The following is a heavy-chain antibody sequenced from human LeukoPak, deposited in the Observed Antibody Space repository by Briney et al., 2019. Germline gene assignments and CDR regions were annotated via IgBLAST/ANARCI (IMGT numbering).Heavy chain of an antibody. Sequence: ASVKVSCKVSGYTLTELSMHWVRQAPGKGLEWMGGFDPEDGETIYAQKFQGRVTMTEDTSTDTAYMELSSLRSEDTAVYYCATHGIGRYYYGMGVWGQGTTVTVSS. CDR2: FDPEDGET. D-gene: IGHD2-15*01. CDR3: ATHGIGRYYYGMGV. J-gene: IGHJ6*02. CDR1: GYTLTELS. V-gene: IGHV1-24*01.